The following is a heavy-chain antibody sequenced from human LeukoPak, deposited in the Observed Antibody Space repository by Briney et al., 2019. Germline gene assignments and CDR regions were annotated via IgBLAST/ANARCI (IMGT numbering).Heavy chain of an antibody. J-gene: IGHJ4*02. Sequence: PGGSLRLSCAASGSTFSGYWMNWVRQVPGKGLEWVANIKQDGSEKYYVDSVKGRFTISRDNAKNSLYLQLNSLRAEDTAVYYCAGGTGWLIDYWGQRTLVTVSS. V-gene: IGHV3-7*04. CDR2: IKQDGSEK. CDR3: AGGTGWLIDY. CDR1: GSTFSGYW. D-gene: IGHD6-19*01.